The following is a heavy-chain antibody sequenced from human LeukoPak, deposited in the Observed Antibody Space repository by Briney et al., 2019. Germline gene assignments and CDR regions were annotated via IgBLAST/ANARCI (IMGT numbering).Heavy chain of an antibody. V-gene: IGHV5-10-1*01. CDR1: GYSFTSYW. CDR3: ARYTTGAFDY. D-gene: IGHD1-1*01. CDR2: IDPSDSYT. Sequence: GESLRVSCKGSGYSFTSYWITWVRQMPGKGLEWMGRIDPSDSYTNYSPSFQGHVTISADKSISTAYLQWSSLKASDTAMYYCARYTTGAFDYWGQGTLVTVSS. J-gene: IGHJ4*02.